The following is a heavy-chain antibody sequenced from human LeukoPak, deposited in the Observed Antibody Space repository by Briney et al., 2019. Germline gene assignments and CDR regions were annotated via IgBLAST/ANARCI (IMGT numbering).Heavy chain of an antibody. CDR3: ARHMVRGVIPYYMDV. Sequence: SETLSLTCTVPGGSIGSYYWSWIRQPPGKGLEWIGYIYDSGSTNYNPSLKSRVTISVDTSKNQFSLKLSSVTGADTAVYYCARHMVRGVIPYYMDVWGKGTTVTVSS. J-gene: IGHJ6*03. D-gene: IGHD3-10*01. V-gene: IGHV4-59*08. CDR1: GGSIGSYY. CDR2: IYDSGST.